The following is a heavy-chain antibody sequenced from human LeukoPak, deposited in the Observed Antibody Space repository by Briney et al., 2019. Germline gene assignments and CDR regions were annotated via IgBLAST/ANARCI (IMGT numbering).Heavy chain of an antibody. CDR3: ARDPTSYGSGPYYFDY. CDR2: ISSSSSYI. V-gene: IGHV3-21*01. J-gene: IGHJ4*01. CDR1: GFTFSSYT. Sequence: PGGSLRLSCAASGFTFSSYTMNWVRQAPGKGLEWVSSISSSSSYIYYADSVKGRFTISRDNAKNSLYLQMNSLRAEDTAVYYCARDPTSYGSGPYYFDYWGHGTLVTVSS. D-gene: IGHD3-10*01.